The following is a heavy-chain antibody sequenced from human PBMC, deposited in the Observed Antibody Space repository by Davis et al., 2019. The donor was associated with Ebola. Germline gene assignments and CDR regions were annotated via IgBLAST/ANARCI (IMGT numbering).Heavy chain of an antibody. D-gene: IGHD5-18*01. V-gene: IGHV4-31*03. J-gene: IGHJ6*02. CDR1: GGSISSGGYY. CDR2: IYYSGST. Sequence: MPLETLSLTCTVSGGSISSGGYYWSWIRQHPGKGLEWIGYIYYSGSTYYNPSLKSRVTISVDTSKNQFSLKLSSVTAADTAVYYCARDHTHGMDVWGQGTTVTVSS. CDR3: ARDHTHGMDV.